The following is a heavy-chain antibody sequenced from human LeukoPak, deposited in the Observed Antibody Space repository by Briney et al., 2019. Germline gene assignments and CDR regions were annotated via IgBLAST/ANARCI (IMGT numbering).Heavy chain of an antibody. CDR1: GYTFTSYD. J-gene: IGHJ6*03. CDR2: MNPNSGNT. CDR3: ARGSLNYDFWYGYDTGYYYYYYIDV. V-gene: IGHV1-8*01. Sequence: GASVTVSCMASGYTFTSYDINWVRQATGQGLEWMGWMNPNSGNTGYAQKFQGRVTMTSNTSISTAYIELSSLRSEDTAVYYCARGSLNYDFWYGYDTGYYYYYYIDVWGKGTTVTVSS. D-gene: IGHD3-3*01.